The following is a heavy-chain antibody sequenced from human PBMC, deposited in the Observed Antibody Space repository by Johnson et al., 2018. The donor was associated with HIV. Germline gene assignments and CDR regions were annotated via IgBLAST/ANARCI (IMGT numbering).Heavy chain of an antibody. CDR2: IYSGGST. J-gene: IGHJ3*02. CDR1: GFTVSSNY. Sequence: EVQLVESGGGLVQPGGSLRLSCAASGFTVSSNYMSWVRQAPGKGLEWVSVIYSGGSTYYEDSVKGRFTISRDNSKNTLYLQMNSLRAEDTAVYYCARDPARSTMIEDAFDIWGQGTMVTVSS. D-gene: IGHD3-22*01. CDR3: ARDPARSTMIEDAFDI. V-gene: IGHV3-53*01.